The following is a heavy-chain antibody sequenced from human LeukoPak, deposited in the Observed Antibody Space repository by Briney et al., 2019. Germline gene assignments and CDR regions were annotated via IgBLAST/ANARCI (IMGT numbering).Heavy chain of an antibody. D-gene: IGHD1-26*01. CDR1: GFTFSSYH. Sequence: GGSLRLSCAASGFTFSSYHMHWVRQAPGKGLEWVAFIRYDGSNKYYADSVKGRFTISRDNAKNSLYLQMNSLRAEDTAVYYCARGEDSGWGYSGSYSGHDYWGQGTLVTVSS. J-gene: IGHJ4*02. CDR2: IRYDGSNK. V-gene: IGHV3-30*02. CDR3: ARGEDSGWGYSGSYSGHDY.